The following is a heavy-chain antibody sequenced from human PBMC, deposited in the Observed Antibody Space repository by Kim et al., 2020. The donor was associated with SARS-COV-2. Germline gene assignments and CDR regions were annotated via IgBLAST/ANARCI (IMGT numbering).Heavy chain of an antibody. CDR3: AKGFSNGWLFDY. CDR1: GFMLSNYG. CDR2: ISNSGGAT. Sequence: GGSLRLSCAASGFMLSNYGMPWVRQAPGKGLEWVSRISNSGGATNYADAVKGRFAISRDNSKNTLYLQMNSLKADDTAVYFCAKGFSNGWLFDYWGQGTL. J-gene: IGHJ4*02. V-gene: IGHV3-23*01. D-gene: IGHD6-13*01.